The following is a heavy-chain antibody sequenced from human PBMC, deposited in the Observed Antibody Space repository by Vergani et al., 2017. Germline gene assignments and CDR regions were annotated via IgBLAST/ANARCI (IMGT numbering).Heavy chain of an antibody. CDR2: IYYSGST. Sequence: QVQLQESGPGLVKPSQTLSLTCTVSGGSISSCGYYWSWIRQHPGKGLGWIGYIYYSGSTYYKPSLKSRVTIAVDPAKTQFSLKRSSVTAADTAGYYCAKDRIKGSSWYGYCYYYGMDVWGQGTTVTVSS. V-gene: IGHV4-31*03. CDR1: GGSISSCGYY. CDR3: AKDRIKGSSWYGYCYYYGMDV. D-gene: IGHD6-13*01. J-gene: IGHJ6*02.